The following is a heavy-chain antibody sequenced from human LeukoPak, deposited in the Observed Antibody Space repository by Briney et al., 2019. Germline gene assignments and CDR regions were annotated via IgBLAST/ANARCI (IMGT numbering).Heavy chain of an antibody. D-gene: IGHD3-10*01. V-gene: IGHV3-21*01. Sequence: GGSLRLSCAASGFTFSSYSMNWVRQAPGRGLEWVSSISSSSSYIYYADSVKGRFTISRDNAKNSLYLQMNSLRAADTAVYDCARGPYGSGFLNWFDPWGQGTLVTVSS. CDR3: ARGPYGSGFLNWFDP. J-gene: IGHJ5*02. CDR1: GFTFSSYS. CDR2: ISSSSSYI.